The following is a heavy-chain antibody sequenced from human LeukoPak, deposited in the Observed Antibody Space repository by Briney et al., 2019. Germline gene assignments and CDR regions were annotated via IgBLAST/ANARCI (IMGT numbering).Heavy chain of an antibody. Sequence: SETLSLTCTVSGGSISSGSYYWSWIRPPAGQGLEWIGRIYTSGSTNYNPSLKSRVTISVDTSKNQFSLKLSSVTAADTAVYYCARVTTRWTERWFDPWGQGTLVTVSS. J-gene: IGHJ5*02. V-gene: IGHV4-61*02. D-gene: IGHD3-3*01. CDR3: ARVTTRWTERWFDP. CDR1: GGSISSGSYY. CDR2: IYTSGST.